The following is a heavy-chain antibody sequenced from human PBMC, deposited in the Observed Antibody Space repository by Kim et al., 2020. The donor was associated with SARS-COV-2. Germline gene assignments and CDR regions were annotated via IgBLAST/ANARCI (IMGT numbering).Heavy chain of an antibody. Sequence: YNPARMSRVTISLDTSKNQFSLKLTSVTAADTAVYYCARQLPGSYNWFDPWGQGTLVTVSS. J-gene: IGHJ5*02. D-gene: IGHD1-1*01. CDR3: ARQLPGSYNWFDP. V-gene: IGHV4-61*07.